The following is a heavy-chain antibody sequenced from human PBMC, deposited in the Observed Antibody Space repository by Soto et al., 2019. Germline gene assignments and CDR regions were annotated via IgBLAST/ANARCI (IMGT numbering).Heavy chain of an antibody. CDR3: SRGILA. V-gene: IGHV4-31*01. Sequence: QVQLQESGPGRVKPSQTLSLTCTVSGGSINSGGYCWSWIRQHPGKGLDWIGCISYGGSTSYNPSLKSPVTISVDTSKNQFSLKLTSVTAADTAVYYCSRGILAWGQGALITVSS. CDR1: GGSINSGGYC. D-gene: IGHD5-18*01. CDR2: ISYGGST. J-gene: IGHJ5*02.